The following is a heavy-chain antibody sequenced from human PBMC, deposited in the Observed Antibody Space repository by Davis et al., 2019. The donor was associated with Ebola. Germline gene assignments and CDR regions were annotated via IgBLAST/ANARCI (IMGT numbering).Heavy chain of an antibody. J-gene: IGHJ6*02. V-gene: IGHV3-48*02. CDR2: ISSSSSTI. CDR3: ARELRGPYYYYGMDV. Sequence: PGGSLRLSCAASGFTFSSYSMNWVRQAPGKGLEWVSYISSSSSTIYYADSVKGRFTISRDNAKNSLYLQMNSLRDEDTAVYYCARELRGPYYYYGMDVWGQGTTVTVSS. CDR1: GFTFSSYS. D-gene: IGHD4-17*01.